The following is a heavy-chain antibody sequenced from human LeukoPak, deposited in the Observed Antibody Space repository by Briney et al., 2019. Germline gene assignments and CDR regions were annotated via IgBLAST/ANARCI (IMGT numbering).Heavy chain of an antibody. CDR1: GGTFSSYA. CDR3: ARSGGVYYDSSGYYFDY. D-gene: IGHD3-22*01. CDR2: IIPIFGTA. Sequence: SVKDSCKASGGTFSSYAISWVRQAPGQGLEWMGGIIPIFGTANYAQKFQGRVTITTDESTSTAYMELSSLRSEDTAVYYCARSGGVYYDSSGYYFDYWGQGTLVTVSS. J-gene: IGHJ4*02. V-gene: IGHV1-69*05.